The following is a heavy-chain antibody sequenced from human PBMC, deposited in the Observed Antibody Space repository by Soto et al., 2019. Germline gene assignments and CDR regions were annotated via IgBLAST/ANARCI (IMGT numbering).Heavy chain of an antibody. CDR2: IYPGDSDT. Sequence: EVQLVQSGAEVKKPGESLKISCKGSGYSFTSYWIGWVRQMPGKGLEWMGIIYPGDSDTRYSPSFQGQVTISADKSISTAYLQWSSLKASDTAMYYCARQGTIFGVVIYAPDYWGQGTLVTVSS. D-gene: IGHD3-3*01. CDR3: ARQGTIFGVVIYAPDY. J-gene: IGHJ4*02. V-gene: IGHV5-51*01. CDR1: GYSFTSYW.